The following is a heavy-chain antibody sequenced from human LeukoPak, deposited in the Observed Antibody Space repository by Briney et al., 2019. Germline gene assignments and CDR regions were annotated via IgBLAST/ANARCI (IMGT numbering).Heavy chain of an antibody. CDR1: GVTVSNAW. CDR3: TTLESYDSSGYYLDY. V-gene: IGHV3-15*01. J-gene: IGHJ4*02. Sequence: GGSLRLSCAASGVTVSNAWMSWVRQAPGKGLEWVGRIKSKTDGGTTDYAAPGKGRFTISRDDSGNALHLQMNSLKTEDTAVYYCTTLESYDSSGYYLDYWGQGTLVTVSS. D-gene: IGHD3-22*01. CDR2: IKSKTDGGTT.